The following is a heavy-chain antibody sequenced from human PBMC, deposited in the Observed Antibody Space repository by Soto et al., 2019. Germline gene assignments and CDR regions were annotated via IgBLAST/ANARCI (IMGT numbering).Heavy chain of an antibody. D-gene: IGHD6-13*01. Sequence: SVKVSCKASGGTFSSYAISWVRQAPGQGLDWMGGIIPIFGTANYAQKFQGRVTITADESTSTAYMELSSLRSEDTAVYYCASARPAAAGYYYYGMDVWGQGXTVTVYS. V-gene: IGHV1-69*13. CDR2: IIPIFGTA. CDR1: GGTFSSYA. CDR3: ASARPAAAGYYYYGMDV. J-gene: IGHJ6*02.